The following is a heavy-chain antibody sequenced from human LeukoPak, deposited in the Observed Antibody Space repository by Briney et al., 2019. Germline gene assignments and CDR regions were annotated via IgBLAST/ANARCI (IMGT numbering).Heavy chain of an antibody. Sequence: AGGSLRLSCAASGFTFDDYAMHWVRQAPGKGLEWVSGISWNSGSIGYADSVKGRFTISRDNAKNSLYLQMNSLRAEDTALYYYAKDYGDYVRDAFDIWGQGTMVTVSS. J-gene: IGHJ3*02. V-gene: IGHV3-9*01. D-gene: IGHD4-17*01. CDR1: GFTFDDYA. CDR2: ISWNSGSI. CDR3: AKDYGDYVRDAFDI.